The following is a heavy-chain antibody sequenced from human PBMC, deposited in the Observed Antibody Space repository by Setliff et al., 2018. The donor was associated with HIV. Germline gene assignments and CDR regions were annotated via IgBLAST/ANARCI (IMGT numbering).Heavy chain of an antibody. CDR2: IYSTGDT. Sequence: PSETLSLTCSVSGGSISNFYWSWIRQPPGKGLEWVGHIYSTGDTNYNPSLKSRVTMTRDTSISTVYMELTSLRSDDTAIYYCARDANYGSSGYDREYFDYWGQGTLVTVSS. CDR3: ARDANYGSSGYDREYFDY. D-gene: IGHD5-12*01. V-gene: IGHV4-59*13. CDR1: GGSISNFY. J-gene: IGHJ4*02.